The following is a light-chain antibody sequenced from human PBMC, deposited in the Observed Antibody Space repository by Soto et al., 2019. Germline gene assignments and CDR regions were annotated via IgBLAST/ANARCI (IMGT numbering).Light chain of an antibody. J-gene: IGKJ1*01. CDR1: QSVSNW. Sequence: DIQMTQSPSTLSASVGDRVTITCRASQSVSNWLAWYQQKPGKAPKLLIYDASTLESGVPSRFSGSGFGTEFTLTISSLQPDDFATYYCQQYNSYSEAFGQGTKVDIK. CDR2: DAS. CDR3: QQYNSYSEA. V-gene: IGKV1-5*01.